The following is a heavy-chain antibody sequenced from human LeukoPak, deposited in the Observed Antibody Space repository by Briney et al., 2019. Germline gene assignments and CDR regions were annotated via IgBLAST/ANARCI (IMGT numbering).Heavy chain of an antibody. D-gene: IGHD3-22*01. Sequence: GGSLRLSCAASGFTFNNYGMHWVRQAPGKGLEWVAVISYDGSNKYYADSVKGRFTISRDNSKNTLYLQMNSLRAEDTAVYYCAKGDSSGYYYWYFDYWGQGTLVTVSS. V-gene: IGHV3-30*12. CDR1: GFTFNNYG. J-gene: IGHJ4*02. CDR2: ISYDGSNK. CDR3: AKGDSSGYYYWYFDY.